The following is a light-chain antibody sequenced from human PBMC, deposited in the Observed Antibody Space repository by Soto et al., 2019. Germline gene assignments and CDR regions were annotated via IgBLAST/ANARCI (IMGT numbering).Light chain of an antibody. J-gene: IGKJ2*01. Sequence: IVMTQSPLSLSVTPGQPASMSCKSSRSLLQTDGKTYMSWYLQKAGHPPQLLIYEASRRFSGVSDRFSGSESGTEFTLTISRVEAEDVGVYHCMQNGQTPYTFGQGTKLEIK. V-gene: IGKV2D-29*01. CDR3: MQNGQTPYT. CDR1: RSLLQTDGKTY. CDR2: EAS.